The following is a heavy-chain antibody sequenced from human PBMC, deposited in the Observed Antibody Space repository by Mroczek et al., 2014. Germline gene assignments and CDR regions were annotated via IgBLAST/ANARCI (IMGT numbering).Heavy chain of an antibody. J-gene: IGHJ4*02. Sequence: QVQLQQWGPGLVKPSETLSLTCTVSGGSISSYYWSWIRQPPGKGLEWIGYIYYSGSTNYNPSLKSRVTISVDTSKNQFSLKLSSVTAADTAVYYCARHRPYSSGWYVYFDYWGQGNPGHRLL. CDR3: ARHRPYSSGWYVYFDY. D-gene: IGHD6-19*01. V-gene: IGHV4-59*08. CDR2: IYYSGST. CDR1: GGSISSYY.